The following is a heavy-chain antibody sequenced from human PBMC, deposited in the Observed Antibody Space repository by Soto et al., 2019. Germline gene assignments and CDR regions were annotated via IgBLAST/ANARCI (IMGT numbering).Heavy chain of an antibody. V-gene: IGHV4-59*01. Sequence: QVQLQESGPGLVKPSETLSLTCTVSGGSISSYYWSWIRRPPGKGLEWIGYIYNSGSTHSNPSLQSRVTISVDTSKNHVSLKLSSVTAADTGIYYCARARITMVREVIKYNMDVWGQGTTVIVSS. CDR2: IYNSGST. D-gene: IGHD3-10*01. J-gene: IGHJ6*02. CDR1: GGSISSYY. CDR3: ARARITMVREVIKYNMDV.